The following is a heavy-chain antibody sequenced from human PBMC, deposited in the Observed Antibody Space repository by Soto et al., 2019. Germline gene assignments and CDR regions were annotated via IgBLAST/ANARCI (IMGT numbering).Heavy chain of an antibody. D-gene: IGHD3-10*01. V-gene: IGHV3-23*01. CDR1: GFTFSSYA. CDR2: ISGSGGST. J-gene: IGHJ5*02. Sequence: GGSLRLSCAASGFTFSSYAMSWVRQAPGKGLEWVSAISGSGGSTYYADSVKGRFTISRDNSKNTLYLQMNSLRAEDTAVYYCAKETIQYGSGSYYRSPPRWFDPWGQGTLVTVS. CDR3: AKETIQYGSGSYYRSPPRWFDP.